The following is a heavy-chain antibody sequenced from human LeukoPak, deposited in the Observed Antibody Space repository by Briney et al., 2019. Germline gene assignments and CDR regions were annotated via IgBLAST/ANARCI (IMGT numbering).Heavy chain of an antibody. J-gene: IGHJ6*02. D-gene: IGHD5-18*01. Sequence: SETLSLTCAVYGGSFSDYYWSWIRQPPGKGLEWIGEINHSGSTNYNPSLKSRVTISVDTSKNQFSLKLSSVTAADTAVYYCARRGRDTAVAEQENYYYYYATDVWGQGTTVTVSS. CDR2: INHSGST. CDR1: GGSFSDYY. V-gene: IGHV4-34*01. CDR3: ARRGRDTAVAEQENYYYYYATDV.